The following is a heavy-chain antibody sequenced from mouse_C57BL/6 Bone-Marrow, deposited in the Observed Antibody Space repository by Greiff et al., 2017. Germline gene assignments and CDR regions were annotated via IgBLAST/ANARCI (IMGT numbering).Heavy chain of an antibody. CDR2: IYPRSGNT. CDR1: GYTFTSYG. Sequence: QVQLQQSGAELARPGASVKLSCKASGYTFTSYGISWVKQRTGQGLEWIGEIYPRSGNTYYNEKFKGKATLTADKSSSTAYMELRSLTSEDSAVYYCASYYGSRTRFAYWGQGTLVTVSA. D-gene: IGHD1-1*01. CDR3: ASYYGSRTRFAY. J-gene: IGHJ3*01. V-gene: IGHV1-81*01.